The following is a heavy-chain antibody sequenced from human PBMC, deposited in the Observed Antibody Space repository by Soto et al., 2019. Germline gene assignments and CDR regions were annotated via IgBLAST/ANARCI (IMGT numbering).Heavy chain of an antibody. J-gene: IGHJ4*02. CDR1: GGSISSGDYY. V-gene: IGHV4-30-4*01. CDR3: ARVGGFGATTIDY. D-gene: IGHD3-10*01. CDR2: IYYSGST. Sequence: QVQLQESGPGLVKPSQTLYLTCSVSGGSISSGDYYWSWIRQPPGKGLEWIGYIYYSGSTYYNPSLKSRVTISVDTSKNQFSLKLSSVTAADTAVYYCARVGGFGATTIDYWGQRTLVTVSS.